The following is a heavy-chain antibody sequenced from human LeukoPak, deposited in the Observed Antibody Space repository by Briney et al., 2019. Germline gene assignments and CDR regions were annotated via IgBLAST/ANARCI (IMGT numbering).Heavy chain of an antibody. CDR3: ASPKGHSSSSRGDYYYYGMDV. CDR2: IYYSGST. D-gene: IGHD6-6*01. J-gene: IGHJ6*02. CDR1: GGSISSSSYY. Sequence: SETLSLTCTVSGGSISSSSYYWGWIRQPPGKGLEWIGSIYYSGSTYYNPSLKSRVTISVDTSKNQFSLKLSSVTAADTAVYYCASPKGHSSSSRGDYYYYGMDVWGQGTTVTVS. V-gene: IGHV4-39*01.